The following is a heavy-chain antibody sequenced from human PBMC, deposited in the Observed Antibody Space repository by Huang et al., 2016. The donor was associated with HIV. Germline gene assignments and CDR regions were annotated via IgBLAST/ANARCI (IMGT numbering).Heavy chain of an antibody. J-gene: IGHJ5*02. V-gene: IGHV1-69*13. CDR3: ARGGRRWPAAAGPWAFDP. Sequence: QVQLVQSGTEVKKPGSSVKVSCQASGGTFSSIAINWVRQAPGQGLEWLGKIIPVFGEATYTQKCQGRVTITADESTSTGYREMRSLRFDDTAVYYCARGGRRWPAAAGPWAFDPWGQGTQVIVSS. CDR1: GGTFSSIA. D-gene: IGHD6-13*01. CDR2: IIPVFGEA.